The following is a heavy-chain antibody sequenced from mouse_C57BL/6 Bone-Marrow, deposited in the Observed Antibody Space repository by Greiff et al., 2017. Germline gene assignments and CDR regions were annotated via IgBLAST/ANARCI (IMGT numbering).Heavy chain of an antibody. J-gene: IGHJ3*01. V-gene: IGHV1-50*01. CDR2: IDPSDSYT. CDR1: GYTFTSYW. Sequence: QVQLQQPGAELVKPGASVKLSCKASGYTFTSYWMQWVKQRPGQGLEWIGEIDPSDSYTNYNQKFKGKATLTVDTSSSTAYMQLRSLTSEDSAVYYCARRKGFAYWGQGTLVTVSA. CDR3: ARRKGFAY.